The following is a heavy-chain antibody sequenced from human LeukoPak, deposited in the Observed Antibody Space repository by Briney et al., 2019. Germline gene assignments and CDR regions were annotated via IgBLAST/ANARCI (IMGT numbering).Heavy chain of an antibody. V-gene: IGHV3-23*01. D-gene: IGHD3-10*01. CDR1: GFTFSGNA. CDR2: ISGTGSST. J-gene: IGHJ4*02. Sequence: GGSLRLSCAASGFTFSGNAMNWVRQAPGEGLEWVSTISGTGSSTYYADSVKGRFTISRDNSKNTLYLQMTSLRAEDTAVYYCAKRGPTDYGSGTYWYFDYWGQGTLVTVSS. CDR3: AKRGPTDYGSGTYWYFDY.